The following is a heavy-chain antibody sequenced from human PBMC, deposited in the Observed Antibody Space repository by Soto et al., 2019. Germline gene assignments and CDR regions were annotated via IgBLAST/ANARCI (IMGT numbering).Heavy chain of an antibody. J-gene: IGHJ4*02. V-gene: IGHV3-53*02. D-gene: IGHD5-18*01. Sequence: EVQLVETGGGLIQPGGSLRLSCAASGFTVSSNYMSWVRQAPGKGLEWVSVIYSGGSTYYADSVKGRFTISRDNSKNTLYLQMNSLRAEDTSVYYCARYSYGLYYFDYWGQGTLVTVSS. CDR1: GFTVSSNY. CDR3: ARYSYGLYYFDY. CDR2: IYSGGST.